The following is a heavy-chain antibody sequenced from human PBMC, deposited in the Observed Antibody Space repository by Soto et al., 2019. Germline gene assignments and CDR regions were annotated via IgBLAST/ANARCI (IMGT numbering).Heavy chain of an antibody. D-gene: IGHD6-19*01. CDR2: IDWDDDK. CDR3: ARPPGYSSGWYWLDP. V-gene: IGHV2-70*18. Sequence: TLSLTCTVSGGSIISYYWSWIRQPPGKALEWLALIDWDDDKYYSTSLKTRLTISKDTSKNQVVLTMTNMDPVDTATYYCARPPGYSSGWYWLDPGGQGPRVT. J-gene: IGHJ5*02. CDR1: GGSIISYY.